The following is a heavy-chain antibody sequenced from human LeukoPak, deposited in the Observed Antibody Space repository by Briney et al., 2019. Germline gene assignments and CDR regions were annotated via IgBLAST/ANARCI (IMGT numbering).Heavy chain of an antibody. Sequence: SETLSLTCAVYGGSFSGCYWSWIRQPPGKGLEWIGEINHSGSTNYNPSLKSRVTISVDTSKNQFSLKLSSVTAADTAVYYCARDNRVITMIVVPRGGYWFDPWGQGTLVTVSS. CDR1: GGSFSGCY. CDR2: INHSGST. V-gene: IGHV4-34*01. CDR3: ARDNRVITMIVVPRGGYWFDP. D-gene: IGHD3-22*01. J-gene: IGHJ5*02.